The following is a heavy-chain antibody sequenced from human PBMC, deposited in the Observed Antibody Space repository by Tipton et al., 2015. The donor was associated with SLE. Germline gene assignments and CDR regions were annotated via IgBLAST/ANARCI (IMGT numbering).Heavy chain of an antibody. J-gene: IGHJ4*02. CDR2: IYTSGST. Sequence: TLSLTCTVSGGSISSYYWSWIRQPAGKGLEWIGRIYTSGSTNYNPPLKSRVTMSVDTSKNQFSLKLSSVTAADMAVYYCARELSGGSPLGDYFDYWGQGTLVTVSS. CDR3: ARELSGGSPLGDYFDY. CDR1: GGSISSYY. V-gene: IGHV4-4*07. D-gene: IGHD1-26*01.